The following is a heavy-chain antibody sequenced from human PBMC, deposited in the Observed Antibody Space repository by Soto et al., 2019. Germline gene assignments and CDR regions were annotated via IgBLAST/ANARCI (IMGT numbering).Heavy chain of an antibody. D-gene: IGHD2-2*01. CDR3: ARRAGSSFYLQYGLDV. CDR1: GDSISNDNW. CDR2: IYHSGST. J-gene: IGHJ6*02. V-gene: IGHV4-4*02. Sequence: SETLSLTCTVSGDSISNDNWWSWVRQPPGKGLEWIGEIYHSGSTNSNPSLKSRVTISADKSIDTAYLQWSSLKASDTAMYYCARRAGSSFYLQYGLDVWGQGTTVTVSS.